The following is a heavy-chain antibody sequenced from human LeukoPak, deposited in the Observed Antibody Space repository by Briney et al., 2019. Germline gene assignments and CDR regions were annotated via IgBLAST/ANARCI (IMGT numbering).Heavy chain of an antibody. CDR2: LTGNGGSA. V-gene: IGHV3-23*01. J-gene: IGHJ4*02. D-gene: IGHD1-26*01. CDR3: ARDSGSYLQPTDY. Sequence: GGSLRLSCAASGFTFSTYAMTWVRQAPGKGLEWVSSLTGNGGSAYYADSVKGRFTISRDNSKNTLYLQMNSLRAEDTAVYHCARDSGSYLQPTDYWGQGTLVTGSS. CDR1: GFTFSTYA.